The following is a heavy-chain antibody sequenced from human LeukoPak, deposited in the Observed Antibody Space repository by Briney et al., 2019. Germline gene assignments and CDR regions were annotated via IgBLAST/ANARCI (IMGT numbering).Heavy chain of an antibody. CDR2: ISSSSSYI. V-gene: IGHV3-21*01. CDR1: GFTFSSYS. Sequence: GGSLRLSCAASGFTFSSYSMNWVRQAPGKGLVWISSISSSSSYIYYADSVKGRFTISRDNAKNSLYLQMNSLRAEDTAVYYCARDFQLLFDYWGQGTLVTVSS. J-gene: IGHJ4*02. CDR3: ARDFQLLFDY. D-gene: IGHD4-23*01.